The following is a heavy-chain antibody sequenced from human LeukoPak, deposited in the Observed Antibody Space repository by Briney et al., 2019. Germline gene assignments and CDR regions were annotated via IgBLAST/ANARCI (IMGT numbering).Heavy chain of an antibody. CDR1: GGSISSYY. D-gene: IGHD2-15*01. CDR2: IYTSGST. Sequence: SETLSLTCTVSGGSISSYYWSWIRQPAGKGLEWIGRIYTSGSTNYNPSLKSRVTMSVDTSKNQFSPKLSSVTAADTALYYCASGEDCSGGSCYRPLDYWGQGTLVTVSS. CDR3: ASGEDCSGGSCYRPLDY. J-gene: IGHJ4*02. V-gene: IGHV4-4*07.